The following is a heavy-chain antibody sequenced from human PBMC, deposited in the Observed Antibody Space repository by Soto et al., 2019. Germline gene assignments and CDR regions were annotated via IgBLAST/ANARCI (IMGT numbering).Heavy chain of an antibody. CDR1: GYTFTGYY. V-gene: IGHV1-2*04. J-gene: IGHJ4*02. CDR2: INPNSGGT. Sequence: ASVKVSCKASGYTFTGYYMHWVRQAPGQGLEWMGWINPNSGGTNYAQKFQGWVTMTRDTSISTAYMELSRLRPDDTAVYYCARDRGNLGGYFDYWGQGTLVTVSS. CDR3: ARDRGNLGGYFDY. D-gene: IGHD3-16*01.